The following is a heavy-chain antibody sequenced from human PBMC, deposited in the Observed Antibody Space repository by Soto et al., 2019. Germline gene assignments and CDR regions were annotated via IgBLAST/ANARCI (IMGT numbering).Heavy chain of an antibody. CDR2: VSYDESHV. Sequence: QVQLVESGGGVVQPGRSLRLSCAASGFTLSTFGIHWVRQAPGKGLEWVALVSYDESHVYYADSVKGRFAISRDISKNTVYLQMDRLRSEDTAIYYCAKEMFPQTGPSSSSPWGDSWGQGTLVTVSS. CDR1: GFTLSTFG. D-gene: IGHD6-6*01. V-gene: IGHV3-30*18. CDR3: AKEMFPQTGPSSSSPWGDS. J-gene: IGHJ5*01.